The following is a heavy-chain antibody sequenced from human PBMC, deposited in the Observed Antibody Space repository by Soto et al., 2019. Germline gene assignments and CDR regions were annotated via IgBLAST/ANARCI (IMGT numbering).Heavy chain of an antibody. J-gene: IGHJ4*02. CDR1: GGSISSGAYS. Sequence: PSETLSLTCAVSGGSISSGAYSWNWIRQPPGKGLEWIGYIYYSGSTYYNPSLESRVTISVDRSKNQFSLKLNPVTAADTAVYYCARALPSDCSSSSCTGQYFDYWGQGTLVTVSS. V-gene: IGHV4-30-2*01. D-gene: IGHD2-2*01. CDR3: ARALPSDCSSSSCTGQYFDY. CDR2: IYYSGST.